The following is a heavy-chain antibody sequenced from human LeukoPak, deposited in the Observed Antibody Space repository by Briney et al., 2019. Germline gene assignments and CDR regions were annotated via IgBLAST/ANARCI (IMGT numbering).Heavy chain of an antibody. D-gene: IGHD3-22*01. V-gene: IGHV4-31*03. CDR3: AREGDYDSSGSSLFDY. CDR1: GGSISSGSYY. Sequence: RPSETLSLTCTVSGGSISSGSYYWSWIRQHPGKGQDWIGYIYYSGSTYYNPSLKSRVTISVDTSKNQSSLKLSSVTAADTAVYYCAREGDYDSSGSSLFDYWGQGTLVTVSS. J-gene: IGHJ4*02. CDR2: IYYSGST.